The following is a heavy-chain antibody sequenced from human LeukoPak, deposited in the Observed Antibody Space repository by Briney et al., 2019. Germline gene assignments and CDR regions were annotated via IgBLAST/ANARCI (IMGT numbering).Heavy chain of an antibody. CDR3: GRGQWELLRYNYIDV. Sequence: SETLSLTCTVSGGSITSFYWNWIRQPAGKGLGWIGRIDTSGSTNYNPSLKSRVTMSVDTSKNQFSLRLSSVTAADTAVYYCGRGQWELLRYNYIDVWGKGTTVTVSS. V-gene: IGHV4-4*07. CDR1: GGSITSFY. J-gene: IGHJ6*03. D-gene: IGHD1-26*01. CDR2: IDTSGST.